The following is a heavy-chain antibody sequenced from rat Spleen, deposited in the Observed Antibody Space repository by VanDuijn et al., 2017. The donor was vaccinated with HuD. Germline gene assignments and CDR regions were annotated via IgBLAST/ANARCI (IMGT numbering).Heavy chain of an antibody. CDR2: IRPSGGIT. CDR3: VRYYYDGSYYVTDA. D-gene: IGHD1-12*02. J-gene: IGHJ4*01. V-gene: IGHV5-46*01. Sequence: EVQLVESGGGLVQPGRSMKLSCVASGFTFNAFPMAWVRQAPTKGLEWVATIRPSGGITYYRDSVKGRFTISSDSAKSTLYLQMNSLASEDTATYYCVRYYYDGSYYVTDAWGQGASVTVSS. CDR1: GFTFNAFP.